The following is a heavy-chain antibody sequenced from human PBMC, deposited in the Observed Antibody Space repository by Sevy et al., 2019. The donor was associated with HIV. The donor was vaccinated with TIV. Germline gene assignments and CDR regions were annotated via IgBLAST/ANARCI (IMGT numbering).Heavy chain of an antibody. CDR1: GFTFSNTW. J-gene: IGHJ3*02. D-gene: IGHD1-26*01. V-gene: IGHV3-15*01. Sequence: GGSLRLSCAASGFTFSNTWMSWVRQAPGKGLEWVGRIKSKTDGGTTDYAAPVKGRFTISRDDSKNTLYLQMNSLKTEDTAVYYCTTEESGFAFDIWGQGTMVTVSS. CDR2: IKSKTDGGTT. CDR3: TTEESGFAFDI.